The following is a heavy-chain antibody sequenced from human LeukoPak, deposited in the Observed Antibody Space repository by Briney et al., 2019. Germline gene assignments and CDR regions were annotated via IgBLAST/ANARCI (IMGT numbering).Heavy chain of an antibody. D-gene: IGHD3-9*01. Sequence: SETLSLTCTVSGGSISSYYWSWIRQPPGKGLEWIGYIYYSGSTNYNPSLKSRVTISVDTSKNQFSLKLSSVTAADTAVYYCARGVAYYDILTGYLKQAKNWFDPWGQGTLVTVSS. CDR1: GGSISSYY. CDR3: ARGVAYYDILTGYLKQAKNWFDP. CDR2: IYYSGST. V-gene: IGHV4-59*08. J-gene: IGHJ5*02.